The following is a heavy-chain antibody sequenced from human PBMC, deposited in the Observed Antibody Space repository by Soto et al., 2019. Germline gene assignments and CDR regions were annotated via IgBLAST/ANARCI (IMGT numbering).Heavy chain of an antibody. J-gene: IGHJ6*02. CDR3: ARGAIVGATAPPYYYYGMDV. Sequence: GSLRLSCAASGFTFSSYAMSWVRQAPGKGLEWVSVITDNGSNKYYADSVKGRFTISRDNSKNTLYLQMNSLRAEDTAVYYCARGAIVGATAPPYYYYGMDVWGQGTTVTVSS. D-gene: IGHD1-26*01. V-gene: IGHV3-30-3*01. CDR1: GFTFSSYA. CDR2: ITDNGSNK.